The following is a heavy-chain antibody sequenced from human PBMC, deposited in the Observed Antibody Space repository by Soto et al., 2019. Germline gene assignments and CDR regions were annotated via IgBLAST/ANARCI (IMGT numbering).Heavy chain of an antibody. CDR3: AKAQDYDYVWGSYRPVHNDY. Sequence: GGSLRLSCAASGFTFSSYGMHWVRQAPGKGLEWVAVISYDGRNKYYADSVKGRFTISRDNSKNTLYLQMNSLRAEDTAVYYCAKAQDYDYVWGSYRPVHNDYWGQGTLVTVSS. CDR2: ISYDGRNK. J-gene: IGHJ4*02. CDR1: GFTFSSYG. D-gene: IGHD3-16*02. V-gene: IGHV3-30*18.